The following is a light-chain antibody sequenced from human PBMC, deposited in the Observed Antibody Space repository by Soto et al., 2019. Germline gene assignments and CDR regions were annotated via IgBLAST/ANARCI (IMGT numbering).Light chain of an antibody. Sequence: EIVLTQSPSTLSVSPGERATLSCRATETISTNLAWFQRKPGQPPRLLFYGSSTRATGVPDRFSGSGSGTEFTLIISSLQSEDVALYYCQQYSNWPPAITFGQGTRLEIK. CDR3: QQYSNWPPAIT. CDR2: GSS. V-gene: IGKV3-15*01. CDR1: ETISTN. J-gene: IGKJ5*01.